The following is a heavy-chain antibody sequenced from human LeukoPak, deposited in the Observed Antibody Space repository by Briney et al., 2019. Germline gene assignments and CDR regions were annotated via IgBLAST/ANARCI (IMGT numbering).Heavy chain of an antibody. V-gene: IGHV4-38-2*02. CDR2: THHSGTT. CDR3: ASRSGWYFYYFDY. CDR1: GYSISSGSY. J-gene: IGHJ4*02. Sequence: SETLSLTCTVSGYSISSGSYWGWIRQPPGKGLEWIGSTHHSGTTYYNPSLKSRVTILIDTSKNQFSLMLSSVTAADTAVYYCASRSGWYFYYFDYWGQGTLVTVSS. D-gene: IGHD6-19*01.